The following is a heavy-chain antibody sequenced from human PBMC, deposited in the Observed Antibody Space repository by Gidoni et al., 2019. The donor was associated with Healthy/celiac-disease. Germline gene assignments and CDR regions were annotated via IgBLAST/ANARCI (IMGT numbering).Heavy chain of an antibody. D-gene: IGHD2-21*01. CDR3: ARHIQKFDP. CDR1: GGSISSRSYY. CDR2: IYYSGST. Sequence: QLQLQESGPGLVKPSETLSPTCTVRGGSISSRSYYWGWIRQPPGKGLEWIGSIYYSGSTYYNPSLKSRVTISVDTSKNQFSLKLSSVTAADTAVYYCARHIQKFDPWGQGTLVTVSS. J-gene: IGHJ5*02. V-gene: IGHV4-39*01.